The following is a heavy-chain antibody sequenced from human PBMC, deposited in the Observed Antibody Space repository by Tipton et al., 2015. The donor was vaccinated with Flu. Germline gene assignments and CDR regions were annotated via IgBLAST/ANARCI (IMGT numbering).Heavy chain of an antibody. V-gene: IGHV4-38-2*01. D-gene: IGHD3-10*01. J-gene: IGHJ4*02. CDR3: SRSTYYYGSGTSDY. CDR1: GYSITSGYS. CDR2: FYHSGSY. Sequence: TLSLTCAVSGYSITSGYSWGWIRQPPGKGLEWIGTFYHSGSYYYNPSLKSRVTISVDTSKNQFALKLSSVTAADTAVYYCSRSTYYYGSGTSDYWGQGTLVTVSS.